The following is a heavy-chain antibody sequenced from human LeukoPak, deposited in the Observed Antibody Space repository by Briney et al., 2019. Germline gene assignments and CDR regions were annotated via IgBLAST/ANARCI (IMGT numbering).Heavy chain of an antibody. D-gene: IGHD4-23*01. Sequence: SETLSLTCAVSGGSTSSGGYSWSWIRQPPGTGLEWIGYIYHSGSTYYNPSLKSRVTISVDRSKNQFSLKLSSVTAADTAVYYCARVHGGTFDYWGQGTLVTVSS. J-gene: IGHJ4*02. CDR1: GGSTSSGGYS. CDR3: ARVHGGTFDY. V-gene: IGHV4-30-2*01. CDR2: IYHSGST.